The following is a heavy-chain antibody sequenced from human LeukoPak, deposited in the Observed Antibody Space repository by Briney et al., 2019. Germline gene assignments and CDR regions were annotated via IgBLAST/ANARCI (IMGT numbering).Heavy chain of an antibody. D-gene: IGHD1-26*01. CDR1: GGSISPYY. V-gene: IGHV4-59*01. J-gene: IGHJ5*02. CDR2: IYYSGST. CDR3: ARGHYRGTYPLHWFDP. Sequence: NPSETLSLTCTVYGGSISPYYWTWIRQPPGKGLQYIGYIYYSGSTNYNPSLKSRITISVDTSKNQFSLKLSSVTAADTAVYYCARGHYRGTYPLHWFDPWGQGTLVTVSS.